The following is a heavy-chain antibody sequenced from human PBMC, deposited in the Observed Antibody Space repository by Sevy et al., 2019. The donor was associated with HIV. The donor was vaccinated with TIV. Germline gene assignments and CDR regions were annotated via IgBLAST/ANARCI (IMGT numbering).Heavy chain of an antibody. CDR3: AKGQTDYYDTSGPVDY. J-gene: IGHJ4*02. CDR2: IPYDGSGK. D-gene: IGHD3-22*01. CDR1: GFTFSSYA. Sequence: GGSLRLSCAASGFTFSSYAMHWVRQAPGKGLEWVAAIPYDGSGKYYADSVKGRLTISRDNSKNTLYLQMNSLRAEDTALYYCAKGQTDYYDTSGPVDYWGQGTLVTVSS. V-gene: IGHV3-30*18.